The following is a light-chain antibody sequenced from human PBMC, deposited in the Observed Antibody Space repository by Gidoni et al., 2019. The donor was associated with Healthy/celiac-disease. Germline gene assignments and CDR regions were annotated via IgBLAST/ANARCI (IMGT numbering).Light chain of an antibody. CDR1: QGISSY. Sequence: DLQLTQSPSFLSASVGDRVTITCRASQGISSYLAWYQQKPGKAPKLLIYAASTLQSGVPARFSGSGSGTEFTLTISSLQPEDFATYYCQQPGTFGGGTKVEIK. CDR2: AAS. V-gene: IGKV1-9*01. J-gene: IGKJ4*01. CDR3: QQPGT.